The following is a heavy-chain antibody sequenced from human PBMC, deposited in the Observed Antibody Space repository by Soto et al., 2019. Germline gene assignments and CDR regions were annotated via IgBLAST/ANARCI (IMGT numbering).Heavy chain of an antibody. D-gene: IGHD6-19*01. CDR1: GFTFSSYA. Sequence: EVQLLESGGGLVQPGGSLRLSCAASGFTFSSYAMSWVRQAPGKGLEWVSAISGSGGSTYYADSVKGRLTISRDNSKNTLYLKMTSLRAEDTDVYYCAKARFRDSSMFLLDYWGQGTLVTVSS. CDR3: AKARFRDSSMFLLDY. CDR2: ISGSGGST. J-gene: IGHJ4*02. V-gene: IGHV3-23*01.